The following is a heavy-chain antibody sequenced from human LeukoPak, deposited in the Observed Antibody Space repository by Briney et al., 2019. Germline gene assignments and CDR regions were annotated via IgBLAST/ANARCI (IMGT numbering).Heavy chain of an antibody. J-gene: IGHJ4*02. CDR1: GGSISSYY. D-gene: IGHD3-22*01. V-gene: IGHV4-59*08. CDR2: IYYSGST. Sequence: SETLSLTCTVSGGSISSYYWSWIRQPPGKGLEWIGYIYYSGSTIYNPSLKSRLTISIDTSKNQFSLKLSSVTAADTAVYYCARLKSDSSGYYPFDYWGQGTLSPSPQ. CDR3: ARLKSDSSGYYPFDY.